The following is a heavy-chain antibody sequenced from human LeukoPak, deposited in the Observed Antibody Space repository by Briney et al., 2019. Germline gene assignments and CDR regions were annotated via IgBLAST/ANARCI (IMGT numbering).Heavy chain of an antibody. CDR3: ARALYSYGVLDY. D-gene: IGHD5-18*01. Sequence: GSLRLSCAASGFTFNTYGMHWVRQAPGKGLEWVAVIWYDGSNKYFADSVKGRFTISRDNSKNSLYLQMNSLRAEDTAMYYCARALYSYGVLDYWGHGTLVSVSS. CDR2: IWYDGSNK. J-gene: IGHJ4*01. CDR1: GFTFNTYG. V-gene: IGHV3-33*01.